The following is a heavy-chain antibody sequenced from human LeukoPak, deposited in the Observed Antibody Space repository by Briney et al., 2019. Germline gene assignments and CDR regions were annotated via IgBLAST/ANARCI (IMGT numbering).Heavy chain of an antibody. CDR3: AKSTGGSCYSGSGY. CDR1: GFTFSSYA. Sequence: GGSLRLSCAASGFTFSSYAMSWVRQAPGKGLDWVSVINDGGDSTYYAGSVKGRFTTSRDNSKNTLYLQMNSLRAEDTAVYYCAKSTGGSCYSGSGYWGQGTLVTVSS. J-gene: IGHJ4*02. D-gene: IGHD2-15*01. V-gene: IGHV3-23*01. CDR2: INDGGDST.